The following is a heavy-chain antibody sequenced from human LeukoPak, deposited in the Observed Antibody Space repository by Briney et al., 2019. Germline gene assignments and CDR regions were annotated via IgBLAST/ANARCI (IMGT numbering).Heavy chain of an antibody. CDR3: ARRSGSYPNYFDY. CDR2: ISAYNDNT. D-gene: IGHD1-26*01. V-gene: IGHV1-18*01. Sequence: ASVTVSCKASGGTFSSYAISWVRQAPGQGLEWMGWISAYNDNTNYAQNLQGRVTMTTDTSTSTAYMELRSLRSDDTAVYYCARRSGSYPNYFDYWGQGTLVTVSS. J-gene: IGHJ4*02. CDR1: GGTFSSYA.